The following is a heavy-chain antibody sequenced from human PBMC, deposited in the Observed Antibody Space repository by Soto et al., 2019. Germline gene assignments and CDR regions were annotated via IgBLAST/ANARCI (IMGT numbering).Heavy chain of an antibody. V-gene: IGHV3-21*01. D-gene: IGHD2-15*01. J-gene: IGHJ1*01. Sequence: GGSLRLSCAASGFTFSSYSMNWVRQAPGKGLEWVSSISSSSSYIYYADSVKGRFTISRDNAKNSLYLQMNSLRAEDTAVYYCARDLQDIVVVVAATSFAFQHWGQGTLVTVSS. CDR3: ARDLQDIVVVVAATSFAFQH. CDR1: GFTFSSYS. CDR2: ISSSSSYI.